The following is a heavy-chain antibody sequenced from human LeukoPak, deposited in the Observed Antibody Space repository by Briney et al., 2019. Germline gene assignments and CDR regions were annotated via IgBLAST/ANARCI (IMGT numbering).Heavy chain of an antibody. CDR3: ARGGYDSTGYAVYYFDF. Sequence: SETPSLTCTVSGGSISSYYWSWIRLPPGKGLEWIGYLSKSGNTNYSPSLKSRVTIFGDTSKNQFSLNLSSVTAADTAVYYCARGGYDSTGYAVYYFDFWGQGTLVTVSS. CDR1: GGSISSYY. CDR2: LSKSGNT. J-gene: IGHJ4*02. V-gene: IGHV4-59*12. D-gene: IGHD3-22*01.